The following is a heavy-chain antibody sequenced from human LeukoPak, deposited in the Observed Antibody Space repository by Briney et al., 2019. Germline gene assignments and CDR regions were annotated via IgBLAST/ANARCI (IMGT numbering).Heavy chain of an antibody. V-gene: IGHV3-23*01. D-gene: IGHD6-13*01. J-gene: IGHJ6*03. CDR1: GFTFSSYA. CDR3: AKVLIAAAGTYYYMDV. CDR2: ITSGGST. Sequence: GGSLRLSCAASGFTFSSYAMSWVRQAPGKGLGWVSAITSGGSTYYADSVKGRFTISRDNSKNTLYLQMNSLRAEDTAVYYCAKVLIAAAGTYYYMDVWGKGTTVTVSS.